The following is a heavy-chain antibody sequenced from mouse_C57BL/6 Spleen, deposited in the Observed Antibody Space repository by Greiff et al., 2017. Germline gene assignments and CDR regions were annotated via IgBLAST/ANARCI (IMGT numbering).Heavy chain of an antibody. CDR1: GYTFTSYW. J-gene: IGHJ2*01. CDR2: IHPTSGST. CDR3: ARQGILLDY. V-gene: IGHV1-64*01. Sequence: QVQLQQSGAELVKPGASVKLSCKASGYTFTSYWMHWVKQRPGQGLEWIGMIHPTSGSTNYNEKFKSKATLTVDKSSSTASMQLSSLTSEDSAVYYCARQGILLDYWGQGTTLTVPS.